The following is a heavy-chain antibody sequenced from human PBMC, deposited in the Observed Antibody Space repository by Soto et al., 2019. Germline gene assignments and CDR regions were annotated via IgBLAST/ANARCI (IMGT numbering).Heavy chain of an antibody. CDR3: ASSRGYSYGLVDY. V-gene: IGHV3-30-3*01. J-gene: IGHJ4*02. CDR2: VSYDGSNK. Sequence: PGGSLRLSCAASGFTFSSYAMHWVRQAPGKGLEWVAVVSYDGSNKYYADSVKGRFTISRDNSKNTLYLQMNSLRAEDTAVYYCASSRGYSYGLVDYWGQGTLVTVS. CDR1: GFTFSSYA. D-gene: IGHD5-18*01.